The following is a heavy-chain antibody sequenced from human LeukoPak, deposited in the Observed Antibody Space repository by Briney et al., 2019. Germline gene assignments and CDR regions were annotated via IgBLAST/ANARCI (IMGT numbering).Heavy chain of an antibody. D-gene: IGHD7-27*01. J-gene: IGHJ2*01. V-gene: IGHV4-34*01. CDR1: GGSCSGYY. Sequence: KPSETLSLTCAVYGGSCSGYYWSWMRQPPGKGLEWIGEINYSGSSNYNPSLKSRVSISVDTSKNQFSLKVNSVTAADTAVYYCARSSTWGYSHFDLWGRGTLVTVSS. CDR2: INYSGSS. CDR3: ARSSTWGYSHFDL.